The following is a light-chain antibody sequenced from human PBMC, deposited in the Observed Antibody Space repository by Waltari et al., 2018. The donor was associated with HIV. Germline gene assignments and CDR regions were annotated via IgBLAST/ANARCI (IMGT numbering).Light chain of an antibody. CDR2: DVS. CDR3: QTWDTGIVV. Sequence: QSALTQPRSVSGSPGQSVTISCTGTSSDVGGYDYVSWYQQHPGKAPKVIISDVSRRPSGVPDGFSASKSGNTASLTISGLQAADEADYYCQTWDTGIVVFGGGTKLTVL. V-gene: IGLV2-11*01. J-gene: IGLJ2*01. CDR1: SSDVGGYDY.